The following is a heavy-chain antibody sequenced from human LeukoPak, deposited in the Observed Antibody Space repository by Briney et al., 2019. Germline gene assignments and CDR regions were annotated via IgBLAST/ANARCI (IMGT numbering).Heavy chain of an antibody. J-gene: IGHJ5*02. CDR1: GYKLTNNW. CDR3: ATGGSGSYYGSDWFDP. CDR2: IYPGDSDT. Sequence: GESLKISCKISGYKLTNNWIGWVRQVPGKGLEWMGIIYPGDSDTRYSPSFQGQVTISADKSISTAYLQWSSLKASDTAMYYCATGGSGSYYGSDWFDPWGQGTLVTVSS. V-gene: IGHV5-51*01. D-gene: IGHD3-10*01.